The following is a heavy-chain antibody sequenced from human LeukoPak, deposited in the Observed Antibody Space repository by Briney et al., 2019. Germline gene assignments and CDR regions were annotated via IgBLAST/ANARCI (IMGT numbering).Heavy chain of an antibody. CDR2: ILNDGSQE. CDR3: ARNDALGDNALDI. V-gene: IGHV3-33*01. Sequence: GGSLRLSCAASGFTFSSYGMHWVRQAPGKGLEWVAVILNDGSQEKYADSVKGRFTISRDNAKNTLFLQMNSLRAEDTAVYYCARNDALGDNALDIWGQGTMVTVSS. CDR1: GFTFSSYG. D-gene: IGHD3-16*01. J-gene: IGHJ3*02.